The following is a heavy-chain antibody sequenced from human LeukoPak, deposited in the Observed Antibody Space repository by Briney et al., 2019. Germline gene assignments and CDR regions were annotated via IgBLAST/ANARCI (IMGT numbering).Heavy chain of an antibody. CDR3: ARGWASGSYRKSGFDY. J-gene: IGHJ4*02. Sequence: ASVKVSCKASGYTFTRYDINWVRQATGQGVEWMGWMNPYSCNTGYAQKFQGRVTMTRNTSISTAYMELSSLRSEDTAVYYCARGWASGSYRKSGFDYWGQGTLVTVSS. D-gene: IGHD3-10*01. CDR1: GYTFTRYD. V-gene: IGHV1-8*01. CDR2: MNPYSCNT.